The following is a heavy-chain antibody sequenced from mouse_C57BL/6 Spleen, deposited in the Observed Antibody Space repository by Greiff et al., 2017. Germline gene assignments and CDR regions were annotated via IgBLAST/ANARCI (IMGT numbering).Heavy chain of an antibody. J-gene: IGHJ2*01. Sequence: EVKLMESGGGLVQPGGSLSLSCAASGFTFTDYYMSWVRQPPGKALEWLGFIRNKANGYTTEYSASVKGRFTISRDNSQSILYLQMNALRAEDSATYYCARYIGYFDYWGQGTTRTVSS. V-gene: IGHV7-3*01. CDR2: IRNKANGYTT. D-gene: IGHD3-3*01. CDR1: GFTFTDYY. CDR3: ARYIGYFDY.